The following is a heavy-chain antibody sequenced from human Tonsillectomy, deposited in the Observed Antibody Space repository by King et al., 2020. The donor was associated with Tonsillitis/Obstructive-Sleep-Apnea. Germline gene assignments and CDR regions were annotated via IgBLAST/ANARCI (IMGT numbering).Heavy chain of an antibody. CDR1: GFTFSNYA. CDR2: ISYDGTNK. J-gene: IGHJ4*02. Sequence: VQLVESGGGVVQPGRSLRLSCAASGFTFSNYAVHWVRQAPGKGLEWVAIISYDGTNKYYADSVKGRFTIFRDNSKNTLFLQMNTLRPDDTAVYYYAKGGHDIMTVFDYWGQGTLVTVSS. D-gene: IGHD3-9*01. CDR3: AKGGHDIMTVFDY. V-gene: IGHV3-30-3*02.